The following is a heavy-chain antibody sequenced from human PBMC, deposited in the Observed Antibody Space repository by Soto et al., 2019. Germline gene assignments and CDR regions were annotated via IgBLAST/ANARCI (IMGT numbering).Heavy chain of an antibody. D-gene: IGHD3-10*01. CDR3: ARRALLWFGEFLSHYWYFDL. J-gene: IGHJ2*01. Sequence: SETLSLTCTVSGGSISSYYWSWIRQPPGKGLEWIGYIYYSGSTNYNPSLKSRVTISVDTSKNQFSLKLSSVTAADTAVYYCARRALLWFGEFLSHYWYFDLWGRGTLVTVSS. CDR2: IYYSGST. V-gene: IGHV4-59*08. CDR1: GGSISSYY.